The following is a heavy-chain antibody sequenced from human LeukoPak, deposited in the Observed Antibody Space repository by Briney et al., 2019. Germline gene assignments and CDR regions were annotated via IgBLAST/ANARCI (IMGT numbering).Heavy chain of an antibody. CDR3: TRAITYFYGSVTYDWFDS. Sequence: GGSLRLSCAASGFTFSSYWMHWVRQTPGKGLMWVARIKSDGSTIYADSVQGRFTISRDNAKNMVYLQMNSLRADDTAIYCCTRAITYFYGSVTYDWFDSWGQGTRVTVSS. CDR2: IKSDGST. V-gene: IGHV3-74*01. D-gene: IGHD3-10*01. J-gene: IGHJ5*01. CDR1: GFTFSSYW.